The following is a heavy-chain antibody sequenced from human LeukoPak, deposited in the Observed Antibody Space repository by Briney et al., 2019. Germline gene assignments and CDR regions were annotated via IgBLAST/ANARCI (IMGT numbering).Heavy chain of an antibody. J-gene: IGHJ4*02. D-gene: IGHD6-13*01. CDR3: ATDLGSTWYNYYFGY. CDR1: GFTFTNAW. V-gene: IGHV3-15*01. CDR2: IKSTAHGGAT. Sequence: GGSRRLSCAVSGFTFTNAWMRWVRQAPGEGREWVGCIKSTAHGGATGYAAPVKGRFSISRDDSENTLYLQLNNLKTEDTAVYYGATDLGSTWYNYYFGYWGQGTLVTVSS.